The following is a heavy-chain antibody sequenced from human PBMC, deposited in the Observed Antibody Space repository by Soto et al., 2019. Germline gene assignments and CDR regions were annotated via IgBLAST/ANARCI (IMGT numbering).Heavy chain of an antibody. V-gene: IGHV3-7*03. J-gene: IGHJ6*02. CDR2: IKQDGSEK. CDR1: AVQIKTYL. CDR3: ASGNYYYSMDV. Sequence: PGGPMIQSCGAAAVQIKTYLMTWVSQAPGKGLEWVANIKQDGSEKYYMDSVKGRFTISRDNTKNSLYLQMNSLRAEDTAVYYCASGNYYYSMDVWGQGTTVTVS.